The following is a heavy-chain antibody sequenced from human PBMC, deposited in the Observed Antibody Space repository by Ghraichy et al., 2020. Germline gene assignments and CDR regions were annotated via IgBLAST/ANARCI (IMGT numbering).Heavy chain of an antibody. CDR3: ARSRGGPVSVNYKNTMDV. CDR1: GYTFSTYD. J-gene: IGHJ6*02. D-gene: IGHD3-10*01. Sequence: ASVKVSCKASGYTFSTYDVSWVRQAPGQGLEWMGRISARNGNSDYAQKLQGRVTMTTATSRSIAYMELRSLTSDDTAVYYCARSRGGPVSVNYKNTMDVWGRATTVTV. CDR2: ISARNGNS. V-gene: IGHV1-18*01.